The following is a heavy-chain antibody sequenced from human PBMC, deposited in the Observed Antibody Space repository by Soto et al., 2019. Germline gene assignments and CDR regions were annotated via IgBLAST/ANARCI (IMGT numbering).Heavy chain of an antibody. V-gene: IGHV3-33*01. CDR3: ARDIPSYSSSWGYYYYGMAV. Sequence: PGGSLRLSCAASGFTFSSYGMHWVRQAPGKGLGWGAVIGYDGSNKYYADSVKGRFTLHRDNSQNQLFLAMNRPRAEDTAVYYCARDIPSYSSSWGYYYYGMAVWGQGTTVTVSS. D-gene: IGHD6-13*01. CDR1: GFTFSSYG. J-gene: IGHJ6*02. CDR2: IGYDGSNK.